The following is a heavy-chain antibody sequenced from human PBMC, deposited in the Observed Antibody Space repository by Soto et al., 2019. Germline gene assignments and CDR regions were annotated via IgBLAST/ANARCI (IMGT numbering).Heavy chain of an antibody. Sequence: QVQLVQSGAEVKKPGASVKVSCKASGYTFTSYDINWVRQATGQGLEWMGWMNTNSGNTGYAQKFQGRVTMTRNTSISTAYMELSSLRSEDTAVYYCARVGAGYYYDSSGYFHDWGQGTLVTVSS. V-gene: IGHV1-8*01. D-gene: IGHD3-22*01. CDR1: GYTFTSYD. J-gene: IGHJ4*02. CDR3: ARVGAGYYYDSSGYFHD. CDR2: MNTNSGNT.